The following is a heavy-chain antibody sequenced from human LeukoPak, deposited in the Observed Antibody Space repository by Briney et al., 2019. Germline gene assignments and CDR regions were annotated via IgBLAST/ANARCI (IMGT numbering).Heavy chain of an antibody. J-gene: IGHJ3*02. CDR1: GFTFSSYS. CDR2: ISSSSSYI. Sequence: GGSLRLSCAASGFTFSSYSMNWVRQAPGKGLEWVSSISSSSSYIYYADTVKGRLTISRDNAKNSLYLQMNSLRAEDTAVYYCARDGSLPYDAFDIWGQGTMVTVSS. V-gene: IGHV3-21*01. CDR3: ARDGSLPYDAFDI.